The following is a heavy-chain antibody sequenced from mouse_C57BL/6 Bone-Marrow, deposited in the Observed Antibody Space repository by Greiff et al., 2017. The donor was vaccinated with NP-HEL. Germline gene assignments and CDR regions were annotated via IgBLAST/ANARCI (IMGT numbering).Heavy chain of an antibody. Sequence: EVMLVESEGGLVQPGSSMKLSCTASGFTFSDYYMAWVRQVPEKGLEWVANINYDGSSTYYLDSLKSRFIISRDNAKNILYLQMSSLKSEDTATYYCARDSPHYYGSSYEGWYFDVWGTGTTVTVSS. V-gene: IGHV5-16*01. CDR3: ARDSPHYYGSSYEGWYFDV. J-gene: IGHJ1*03. CDR1: GFTFSDYY. CDR2: INYDGSST. D-gene: IGHD1-1*01.